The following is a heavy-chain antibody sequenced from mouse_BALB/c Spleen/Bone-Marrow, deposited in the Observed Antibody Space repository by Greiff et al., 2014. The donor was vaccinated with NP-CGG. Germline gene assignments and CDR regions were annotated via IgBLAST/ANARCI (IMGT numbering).Heavy chain of an antibody. CDR2: IYPSGSYT. D-gene: IGHD1-1*01. V-gene: IGHV1-69*02. J-gene: IGHJ2*01. CDR1: GYTFTSYW. Sequence: VQLQQSGAELVRPGASVKLSCTASGYTFTSYWINWVKQRPGQGLEWIGNIYPSGSYTNYNQKFKDKVKLTVDKSSSTAYMQFNSPKSDDSAVYYCTREGYYGSRYVDYWGPGTTLTVSS. CDR3: TREGYYGSRYVDY.